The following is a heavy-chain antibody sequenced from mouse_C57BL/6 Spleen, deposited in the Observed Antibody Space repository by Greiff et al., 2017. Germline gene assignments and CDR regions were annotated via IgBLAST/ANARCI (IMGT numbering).Heavy chain of an antibody. CDR1: GYTFTDHT. CDR3: ASAVRDDGEDYAMDY. CDR2: IYPRDGST. J-gene: IGHJ4*01. V-gene: IGHV1-78*01. D-gene: IGHD1-2*01. Sequence: QVQLQQSDAELVKPGASVKISCKVSGYTFTDHTIHWMKQRPEQGLEWIGYIYPRDGSTKYNEKFKGKATLTADKSSSTAYMQLNSLTSEDSAVYVCASAVRDDGEDYAMDYWGQGTSVTVSS.